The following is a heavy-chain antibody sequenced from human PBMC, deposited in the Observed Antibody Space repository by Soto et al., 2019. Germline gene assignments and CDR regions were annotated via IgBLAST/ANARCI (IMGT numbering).Heavy chain of an antibody. J-gene: IGHJ6*02. CDR2: IIPIFGTA. CDR3: ARADYRYYYYGMDV. Sequence: SVKVSCKASGGTFSSYAISWVRQAPGQGLEWMGGIIPIFGTANYAQKFQGRVTITADKSTGTAYMELSSLRSEDTAVYYCARADYRYYYYGMDVWGQGTTVTVSS. CDR1: GGTFSSYA. D-gene: IGHD4-4*01. V-gene: IGHV1-69*06.